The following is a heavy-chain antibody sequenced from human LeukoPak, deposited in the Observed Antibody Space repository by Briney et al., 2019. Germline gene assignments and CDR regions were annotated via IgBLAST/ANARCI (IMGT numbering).Heavy chain of an antibody. CDR2: IYYSGST. D-gene: IGHD5-12*01. CDR3: ARLPTITFFDY. J-gene: IGHJ4*02. CDR1: GGSISSSSYY. V-gene: IGHV4-39*01. Sequence: SETLSLTCTVSGGSISSSSYYWGWIRQPPGRGLEWIGSIYYSGSTSYNPSLKSRVTISVDTSKNQFSLKLSSVTAADTAVYYCARLPTITFFDYWGQGTLVTVSS.